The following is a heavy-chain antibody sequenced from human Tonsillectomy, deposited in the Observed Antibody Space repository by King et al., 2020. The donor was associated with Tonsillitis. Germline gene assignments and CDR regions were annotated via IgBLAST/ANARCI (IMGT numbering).Heavy chain of an antibody. J-gene: IGHJ4*02. D-gene: IGHD2-2*01. V-gene: IGHV3-30*16. CDR1: GFTFSSYA. Sequence: VQLVESGGGVVQPGRSLRLSCAASGFTFSSYAMHWVRQAPGKGLEWGAVISFDGSNKYYADSVKGRFTISRDNSKNTLYLQMNSLRSEDTALYYCARGADIVVVPSDYDYWGQGTLVTVSS. CDR2: ISFDGSNK. CDR3: ARGADIVVVPSDYDY.